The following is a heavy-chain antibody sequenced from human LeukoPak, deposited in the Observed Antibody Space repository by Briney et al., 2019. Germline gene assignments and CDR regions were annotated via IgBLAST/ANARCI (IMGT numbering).Heavy chain of an antibody. CDR1: GFTFSNAW. V-gene: IGHV3-15*01. D-gene: IGHD3-16*02. CDR2: IKSKTDGGTT. J-gene: IGHJ4*02. Sequence: PGGSLRLSCAASGFTFSNAWMSWVRQAPGKGLEWVGRIKSKTDGGTTDYAAPVKGRFTISRDDSKNTLYLQMNSLKTEDTAVYYCTTDLPGIMITFGGVIVRSYWGQGTLVTVSS. CDR3: TTDLPGIMITFGGVIVRSY.